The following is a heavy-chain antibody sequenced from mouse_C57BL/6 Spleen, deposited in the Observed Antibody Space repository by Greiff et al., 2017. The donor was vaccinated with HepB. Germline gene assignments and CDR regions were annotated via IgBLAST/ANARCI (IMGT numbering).Heavy chain of an antibody. V-gene: IGHV1-52*01. J-gene: IGHJ2*01. Sequence: QVQLQQPGAELVRPGSSVKLSCKASGYTFTSYWMHWVKQRPIQGLEWIGNIDPSDSETHYNQKFKDKATLTVDKSSSTAYMQLSILTSEDSAVYYCARLGYYGSTYYFDYWGQGTTLTVSS. D-gene: IGHD1-1*01. CDR3: ARLGYYGSTYYFDY. CDR2: IDPSDSET. CDR1: GYTFTSYW.